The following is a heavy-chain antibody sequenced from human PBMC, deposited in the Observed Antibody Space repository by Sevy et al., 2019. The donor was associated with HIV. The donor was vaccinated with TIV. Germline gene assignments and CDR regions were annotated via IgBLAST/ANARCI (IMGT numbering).Heavy chain of an antibody. J-gene: IGHJ4*02. V-gene: IGHV3-30*03. CDR3: ARDLLRITIFVPAPGFDY. Sequence: GGSLRLSCAASGFTFSRFWMSWVRQAPGKGLEWVAVISYDGSNKYYADSVKGRFTISRDNSKNTLYLQMNSLRAEDTAVYYCARDLLRITIFVPAPGFDYWGQGTLVTVSS. D-gene: IGHD3-3*01. CDR2: ISYDGSNK. CDR1: GFTFSRFW.